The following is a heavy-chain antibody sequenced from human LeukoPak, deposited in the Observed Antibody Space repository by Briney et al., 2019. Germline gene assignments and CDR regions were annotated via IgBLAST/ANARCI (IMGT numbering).Heavy chain of an antibody. V-gene: IGHV4-4*07. CDR2: IYTSGST. J-gene: IGHJ4*02. CDR3: ARVGEYGDFVDY. CDR1: GGSISSYY. D-gene: IGHD4-17*01. Sequence: SETLSLTCTASGGSISSYYWSWIRQPAGKGLEWIGRIYTSGSTNYNPSLKSRVTMSVDTSKNQFSLKLSSVTAADTAVYYCARVGEYGDFVDYWGQGTLVTVSS.